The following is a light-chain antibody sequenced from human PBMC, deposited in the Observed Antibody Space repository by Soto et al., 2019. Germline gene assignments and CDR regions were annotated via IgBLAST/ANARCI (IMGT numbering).Light chain of an antibody. CDR3: QQCFSLPPT. CDR1: QSIDIY. Sequence: DVQVTESPSSLSASVCDRVTSTCRASQSIDIYLSWYQQIPGKAPKLLIYAASNLQRGVPSRFSGSGSGTEFTLTISNLQPDDFAVYYCQQCFSLPPTFGHGTKVDIK. V-gene: IGKV1-39*01. CDR2: AAS. J-gene: IGKJ1*01.